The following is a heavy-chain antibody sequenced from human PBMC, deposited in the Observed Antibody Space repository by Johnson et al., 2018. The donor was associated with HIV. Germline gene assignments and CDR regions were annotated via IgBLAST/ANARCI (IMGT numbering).Heavy chain of an antibody. D-gene: IGHD4-11*01. CDR3: ARSVHDYSDYLWGRDACDI. V-gene: IGHV3-30*04. CDR2: ISYDGTKK. J-gene: IGHJ3*02. Sequence: VQLVESGGGVVQPGRSLRLSCAASGFTFTSYAMHWVRQAPGKGLEWVAVISYDGTKKYYAGSVKGRFTISRDNSKNTLYLQRNKLRAEDTAVYYCARSVHDYSDYLWGRDACDIWGQGTMVIVSS. CDR1: GFTFTSYA.